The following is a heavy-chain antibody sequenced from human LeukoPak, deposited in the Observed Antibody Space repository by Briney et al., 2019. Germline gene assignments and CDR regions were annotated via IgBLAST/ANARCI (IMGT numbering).Heavy chain of an antibody. CDR3: AKGRPKYYYDSSGYPDVAFDI. V-gene: IGHV3-23*01. CDR1: GFTFSSYA. Sequence: SGGSLRLSCAASGFTFSSYAMSWVRQAPGKGLEWVSAISGSGGSTYYADSVKGRFTISRDNSKNTLYLQMNSLRAEDTAVYYCAKGRPKYYYDSSGYPDVAFDIWGQGTMVTVSS. J-gene: IGHJ3*02. D-gene: IGHD3-22*01. CDR2: ISGSGGST.